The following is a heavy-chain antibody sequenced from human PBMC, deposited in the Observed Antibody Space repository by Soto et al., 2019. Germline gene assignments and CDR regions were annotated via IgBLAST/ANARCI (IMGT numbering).Heavy chain of an antibody. CDR3: TREAGY. Sequence: QVRLQESGPGLVKPSQTLSLTCTVSGGSVSSGGFYWNWIRQHPGKGLEWIGYMYNDGRTEYNPSLKSRVSISVDTAKTQFSLKVMSVTVADTAVYYCTREAGYWGQGILVTVSS. V-gene: IGHV4-31*03. CDR2: MYNDGRT. J-gene: IGHJ4*02. CDR1: GGSVSSGGFY. D-gene: IGHD6-25*01.